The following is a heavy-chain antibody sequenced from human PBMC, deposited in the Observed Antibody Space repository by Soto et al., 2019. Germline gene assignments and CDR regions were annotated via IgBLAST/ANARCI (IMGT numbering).Heavy chain of an antibody. J-gene: IGHJ6*02. CDR3: AKDYGDYVGYYYCYGMDV. CDR1: GFTFSSYG. CDR2: ISYDGSNK. V-gene: IGHV3-30*18. D-gene: IGHD4-17*01. Sequence: QVQLVESGGGVVQPGRSLRLSCAASGFTFSSYGMHWVRQAPGKGLEWVAVISYDGSNKYYADSVKGRFTISRDNSKNTLYLQMNSLRAEDTAVYYCAKDYGDYVGYYYCYGMDVWGQGTTVTVSS.